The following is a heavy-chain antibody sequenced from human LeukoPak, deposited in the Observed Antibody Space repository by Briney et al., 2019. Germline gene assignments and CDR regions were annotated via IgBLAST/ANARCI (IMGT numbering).Heavy chain of an antibody. J-gene: IGHJ4*02. CDR3: AKNRDSSDYPRDFDF. CDR2: IRHDGSYQ. Sequence: QPGGSLRLSCAAFGFPFSSYGMHWVCQTPGKGLEWVAFIRHDGSYQQYADSVKGRFTVSRDNSKDMVYLQMNSLRTEDTAVYYCAKNRDSSDYPRDFDFWGQGTLVTVSS. CDR1: GFPFSSYG. V-gene: IGHV3-30*02. D-gene: IGHD3-22*01.